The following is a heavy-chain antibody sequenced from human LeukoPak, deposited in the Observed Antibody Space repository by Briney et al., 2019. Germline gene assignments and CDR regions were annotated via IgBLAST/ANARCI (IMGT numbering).Heavy chain of an antibody. J-gene: IGHJ5*02. CDR2: MSGGGLST. CDR1: GFTFSNYA. CDR3: AKTATVTTSWFDP. V-gene: IGHV3-23*01. Sequence: GGSLRLSCAASGFTFSNYAMSWVRQAPGKGLEWVSSMSGGGLSTYYADSVRGRFTISRDNSKNTLYPQMNSLRAEDTAVYYCAKTATVTTSWFDPWGQGTLVTVSS. D-gene: IGHD4-17*01.